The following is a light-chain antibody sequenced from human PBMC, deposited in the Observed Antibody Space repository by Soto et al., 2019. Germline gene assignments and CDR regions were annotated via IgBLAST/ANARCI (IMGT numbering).Light chain of an antibody. V-gene: IGKV3-20*01. CDR1: QSVSSSY. CDR2: GAS. Sequence: EIVLTQSPGTLSLSPGERATLSCRASQSVSSSYLAWYQQKPGQAPRLLIYGASTRATGIPARFSGSGSGTEFTLTISSLQSEDFAVYYCQHYGTSWWTFGQGTKVDI. CDR3: QHYGTSWWT. J-gene: IGKJ1*01.